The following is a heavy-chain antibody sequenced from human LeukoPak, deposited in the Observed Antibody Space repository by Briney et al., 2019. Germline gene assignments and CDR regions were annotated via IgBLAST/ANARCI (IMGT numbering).Heavy chain of an antibody. CDR2: IWYDGSNK. Sequence: PGGSLRLSCAASGFTFSSCGMHWVRQAPGKGLEWVAVIWYDGSNKYYADSVKGRFTISRDNSKNTLYLQMNSLRAEDTAVYYCARDHYYDSSGYDYWGQGTLVTVPS. D-gene: IGHD3-22*01. V-gene: IGHV3-33*01. CDR3: ARDHYYDSSGYDY. J-gene: IGHJ4*02. CDR1: GFTFSSCG.